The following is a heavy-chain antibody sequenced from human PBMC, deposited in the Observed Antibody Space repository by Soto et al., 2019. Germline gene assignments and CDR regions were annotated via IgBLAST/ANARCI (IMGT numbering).Heavy chain of an antibody. CDR1: GYTFTSYG. CDR3: ARNCSGGSCYFDVFDI. Sequence: QVQLVQSGAEVKKPGASVKVSCKASGYTFTSYGISWVRQAPGQGLEWMGWISAYNGNTNYAQKLQGRVTMTTDTSRSRAYRGWRSLWSDDRALYYCARNCSGGSCYFDVFDIWGQGTMVTV. V-gene: IGHV1-18*01. CDR2: ISAYNGNT. D-gene: IGHD2-15*01. J-gene: IGHJ3*02.